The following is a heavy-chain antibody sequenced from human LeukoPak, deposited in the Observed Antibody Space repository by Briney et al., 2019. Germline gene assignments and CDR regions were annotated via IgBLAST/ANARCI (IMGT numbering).Heavy chain of an antibody. CDR1: GFSFRSYW. CDR3: ARDGYEPGLYFDY. J-gene: IGHJ4*02. D-gene: IGHD1-14*01. V-gene: IGHV3-7*03. Sequence: GGSLRLSCVASGFSFRSYWMNWVRQAPGKGLEWVASIKYDESEKYSVGGRFTISRDNAKNSLYLQIDSLRAGDTAMYYCARDGYEPGLYFDYWGQGTLVTAFS. CDR2: IKYDESEK.